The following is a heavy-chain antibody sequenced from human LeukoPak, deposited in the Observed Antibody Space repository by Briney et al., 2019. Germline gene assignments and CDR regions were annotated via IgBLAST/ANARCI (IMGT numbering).Heavy chain of an antibody. CDR3: AKGDQTGIAVAGYFDY. CDR1: GFTFASYA. Sequence: PGGSLRLSCAASGFTFASYAMSWVRQAPAKGLEWVSAISGSGGITYYADSVKGRFTISRDNSKNTLYLQMNSLRAEDTAIYYCAKGDQTGIAVAGYFDYWGQGTLVTVSS. V-gene: IGHV3-23*01. J-gene: IGHJ4*02. D-gene: IGHD6-19*01. CDR2: ISGSGGIT.